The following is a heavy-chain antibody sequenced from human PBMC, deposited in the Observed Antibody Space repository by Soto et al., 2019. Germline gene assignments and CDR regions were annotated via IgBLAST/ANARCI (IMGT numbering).Heavy chain of an antibody. V-gene: IGHV1-69*06. CDR1: GGYFNNRQTLNSYP. CDR3: AESWGGGIYYSYYAVDV. Sequence: QVQVVQSGAEVKRPVSSVNVSCKASGGYFNNRQTLNSYPISWARQAPGQGLEWMGGIIPLFGTTNYAQRFQGRVTITADKSTSTTYLELSNLTSDDTAVYYCAESWGGGIYYSYYAVDVWGQGTTVTVSS. CDR2: IIPLFGTT. D-gene: IGHD3-16*01. J-gene: IGHJ6*02.